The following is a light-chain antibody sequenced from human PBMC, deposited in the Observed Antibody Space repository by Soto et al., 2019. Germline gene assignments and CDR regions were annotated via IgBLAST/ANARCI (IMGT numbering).Light chain of an antibody. V-gene: IGKV1-5*03. CDR3: QQYNSYSP. CDR2: KAS. Sequence: DIQMTQSPSTLSASVGDRVTITCRASQSISSWLAWYQQKPGKAPKLLIYKASSLESGVPSRFSGSGSGTEFTLTISSLQPDDFATYYFQQYNSYSPFGQGTKVEIK. J-gene: IGKJ1*01. CDR1: QSISSW.